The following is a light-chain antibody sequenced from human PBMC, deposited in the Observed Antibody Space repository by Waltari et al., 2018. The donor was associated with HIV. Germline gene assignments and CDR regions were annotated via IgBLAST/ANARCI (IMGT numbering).Light chain of an antibody. Sequence: SYELTQPPSVSVSPGQTARNNCSGNALPKRNSYWYQQKSGQAPVLVFYEDSKRPSGIPERFSGSSSGTMATLTISGAQVEDEADYYCYSRDSSGNSWVFGGGTKLTVL. J-gene: IGLJ3*02. CDR2: EDS. V-gene: IGLV3-10*01. CDR1: ALPKRN. CDR3: YSRDSSGNSWV.